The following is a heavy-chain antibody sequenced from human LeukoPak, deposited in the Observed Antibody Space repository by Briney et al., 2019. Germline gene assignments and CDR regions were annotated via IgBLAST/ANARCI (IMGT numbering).Heavy chain of an antibody. CDR2: IIPIFGTA. CDR1: GGTFSSHA. J-gene: IGHJ5*02. Sequence: SVKVSCKASGGTFSSHAISWVRQAPGQGLEWMGGIIPIFGTANYAQKFQGRVTITADESTSTAYMELSSLRSEDTAVYYCARALLWFGETPHWFDPWGQGALVTVSS. V-gene: IGHV1-69*13. D-gene: IGHD3-10*01. CDR3: ARALLWFGETPHWFDP.